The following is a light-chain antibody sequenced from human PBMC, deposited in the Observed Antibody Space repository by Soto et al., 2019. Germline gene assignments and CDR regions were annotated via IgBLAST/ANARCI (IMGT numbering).Light chain of an antibody. Sequence: DIQMNQSPSSLSACVGDRDTITCQASQTINSFLNWYQQKRGRAPKLLIYATSDLQSGVPSRFSGSGSGTEFTLTIISLQPEDFATYYCQQRYINPQTFGHVAKVDIK. CDR3: QQRYINPQT. CDR1: QTINSF. CDR2: ATS. V-gene: IGKV1-39*01. J-gene: IGKJ1*01.